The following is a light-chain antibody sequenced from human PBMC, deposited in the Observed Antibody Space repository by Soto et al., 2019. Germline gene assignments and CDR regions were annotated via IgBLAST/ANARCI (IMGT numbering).Light chain of an antibody. Sequence: EIVMTQSPATLSVSPGERATFSCRASQSVSSNLAWYQQKPGQAPRHLIYGASTRATGIPARFSGSGSGTEFTLTISSLQSEDFAVYYCQQYNNWPRTCGQGTKVEIK. J-gene: IGKJ1*01. CDR2: GAS. CDR3: QQYNNWPRT. CDR1: QSVSSN. V-gene: IGKV3-15*01.